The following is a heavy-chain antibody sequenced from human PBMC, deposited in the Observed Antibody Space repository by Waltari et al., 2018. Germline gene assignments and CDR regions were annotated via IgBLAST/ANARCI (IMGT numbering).Heavy chain of an antibody. CDR2: INNSGST. D-gene: IGHD6-13*01. J-gene: IGHJ1*01. CDR1: GGSFSGYY. Sequence: QVQLQQWGAGLLTPSETLSLTCAVYGGSFSGYYSRLIRTPPVKGLAWIGEINNSGSTNYNPSLKSRVTISVDTSKNQFSLKLSSVTAADTAVYYCARGGAQGGQQLVRFRGGGGYFQHWGQGTLVTVSS. V-gene: IGHV4-34*01. CDR3: ARGGAQGGQQLVRFRGGGGYFQH.